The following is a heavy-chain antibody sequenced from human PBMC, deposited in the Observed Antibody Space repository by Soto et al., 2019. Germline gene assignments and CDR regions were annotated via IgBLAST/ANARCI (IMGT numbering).Heavy chain of an antibody. Sequence: PSETLSLTCTVSGGSISSYYWSWIRQPAGKGLEWIGRIYTSGSTNYNPSLKSRVTMSVDTSKNQFSLKLSSVTAADTAVYYCARDRSSSSHGGMDVWGQGTPVTVSS. J-gene: IGHJ6*02. D-gene: IGHD6-13*01. CDR1: GGSISSYY. CDR2: IYTSGST. V-gene: IGHV4-4*07. CDR3: ARDRSSSSHGGMDV.